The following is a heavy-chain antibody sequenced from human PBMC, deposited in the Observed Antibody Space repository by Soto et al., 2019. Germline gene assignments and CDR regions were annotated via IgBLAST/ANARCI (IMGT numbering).Heavy chain of an antibody. D-gene: IGHD2-2*01. CDR3: TRPLVPATTGTYFHH. V-gene: IGHV3-49*03. CDR1: GFTFGDYT. J-gene: IGHJ1*01. CDR2: IRSKAYRGTT. Sequence: GGSLRLSCTASGFTFGDYTMSWFRQAPGKGLEWVGFIRSKAYRGTTEYAASVKGRFTISRDDSKSIAYLQMNSLKTEDTAVYYCTRPLVPATTGTYFHHWGQGTLVTVSS.